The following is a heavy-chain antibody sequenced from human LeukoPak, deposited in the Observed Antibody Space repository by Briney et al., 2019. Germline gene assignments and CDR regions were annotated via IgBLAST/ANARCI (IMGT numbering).Heavy chain of an antibody. CDR2: ISYDGSDK. Sequence: GGSLRLSCAASGFTFSSYAMEWVRQAPGKGLGWVAVISYDGSDKNYADSVKGRFTISRDNSMDTLYLQMNSLRAEDTAVYYCARAVYRSGGYYFDYWGQGILVTVSS. V-gene: IGHV3-30*04. CDR1: GFTFSSYA. CDR3: ARAVYRSGGYYFDY. D-gene: IGHD6-19*01. J-gene: IGHJ4*02.